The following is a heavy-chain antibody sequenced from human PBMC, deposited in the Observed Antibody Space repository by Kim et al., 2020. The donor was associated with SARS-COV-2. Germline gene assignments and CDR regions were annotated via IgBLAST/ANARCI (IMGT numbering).Heavy chain of an antibody. CDR1: GFTFSSYS. Sequence: GGSLRLSCAASGFTFSSYSMNWVRQAPGKGLEWVSSISSSSSYIYYADSVKGRFTISRDNAKNSLYLQMNSLRAEDTAVYYCASMKLVLGIVVVPAARNFQHWGQGTLVTVSS. CDR3: ASMKLVLGIVVVPAARNFQH. J-gene: IGHJ1*01. CDR2: ISSSSSYI. D-gene: IGHD2-2*01. V-gene: IGHV3-21*01.